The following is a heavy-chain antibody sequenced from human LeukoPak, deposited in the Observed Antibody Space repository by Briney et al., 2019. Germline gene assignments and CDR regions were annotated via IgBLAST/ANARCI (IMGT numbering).Heavy chain of an antibody. CDR1: GGSISSYY. CDR3: ARSDGGRSDY. Sequence: SETLSLTCTVSGGSISSYYWSWIRQPPGKGLEWIGCIYYSGSTNYNPSLKSRVTISVDTSKNQFSLKLSSVTAADTAVYYCARSDGGRSDYWGQGTLVTVSS. D-gene: IGHD1-26*01. V-gene: IGHV4-59*08. J-gene: IGHJ4*02. CDR2: IYYSGST.